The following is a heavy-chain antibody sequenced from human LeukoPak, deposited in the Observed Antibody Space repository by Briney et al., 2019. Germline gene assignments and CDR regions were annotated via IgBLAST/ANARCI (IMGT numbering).Heavy chain of an antibody. D-gene: IGHD3-9*01. CDR2: IYTSGST. V-gene: IGHV4-61*02. Sequence: SETLSLTCTVSGGSISSGSYYWSWIRQPAGKGLEWIGRIYTSGSTNYNPSLKSRVTISVDTSKNQFSLKLSSVTAADTAVYYCARCGYDTLTGYIWFDPWGQGTLVTVSS. CDR3: ARCGYDTLTGYIWFDP. J-gene: IGHJ5*02. CDR1: GGSISSGSYY.